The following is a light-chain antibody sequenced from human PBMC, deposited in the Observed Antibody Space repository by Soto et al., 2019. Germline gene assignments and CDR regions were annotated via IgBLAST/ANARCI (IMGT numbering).Light chain of an antibody. Sequence: QSALIQPASVSGSPGQSITISCTGTTSDVGGYNHVSWFQQHPGKVPKLMIYDVNNRPSGVSNRCSGSKSGNTASLTISGLQAEDEADYYCSSYTNTNTLVFGGGTKLTV. J-gene: IGLJ2*01. V-gene: IGLV2-14*01. CDR1: TSDVGGYNH. CDR3: SSYTNTNTLV. CDR2: DVN.